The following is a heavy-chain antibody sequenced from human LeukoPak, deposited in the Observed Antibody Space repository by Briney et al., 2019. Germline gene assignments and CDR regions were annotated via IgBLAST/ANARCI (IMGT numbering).Heavy chain of an antibody. V-gene: IGHV1-46*01. CDR1: GYTFTSYY. CDR2: INPSGGST. Sequence: GASVKVSCKASGYTFTSYYMHGVRQAPGQGLEWMGKINPSGGSTTYAQKFQGRVTMTRDTSTSTVYMELSSLRSEDTAVYYCAKCRVSSSGSADYWGQGTLVTVSS. CDR3: AKCRVSSSGSADY. D-gene: IGHD3-22*01. J-gene: IGHJ4*02.